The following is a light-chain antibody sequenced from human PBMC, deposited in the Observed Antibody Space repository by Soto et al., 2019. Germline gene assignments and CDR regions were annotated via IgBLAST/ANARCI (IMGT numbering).Light chain of an antibody. CDR1: QSVSSSY. V-gene: IGKV3-20*01. J-gene: IGKJ2*01. CDR2: GAS. Sequence: EIVLTQSPGTLSLSPGARATLSCRASQSVSSSYLAWYQQKPGQAPRLLIYGASSRATGIPDRFSGSGSGTDVTLTISRLEPEDFAVYYCQQYGSLGYTFRQGTGLEIK. CDR3: QQYGSLGYT.